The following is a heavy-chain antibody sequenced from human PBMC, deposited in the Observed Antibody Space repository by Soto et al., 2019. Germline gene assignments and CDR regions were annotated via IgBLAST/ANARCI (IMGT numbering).Heavy chain of an antibody. CDR1: GGSISSYY. CDR2: IYYSGST. D-gene: IGHD5-18*01. V-gene: IGHV4-59*01. J-gene: IGHJ6*03. CDR3: ARDPGYSYGYYYYYYMDV. Sequence: SETLSLTCTVSGGSISSYYWSWIRQPPGKGLEWIGYIYYSGSTNYNPSLKSRVTISVDTSKNQFSLKLSSVTAADTAVYYCARDPGYSYGYYYYYYMDVWGKGTTVTVSS.